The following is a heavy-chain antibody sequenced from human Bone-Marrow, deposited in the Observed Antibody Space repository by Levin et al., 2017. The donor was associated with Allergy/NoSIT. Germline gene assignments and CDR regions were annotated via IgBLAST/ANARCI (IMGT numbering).Heavy chain of an antibody. D-gene: IGHD3-3*01. CDR1: GGSILNTNW. J-gene: IGHJ6*02. CDR2: IYPSGRA. CDR3: AKLFGVVTDEAYYYYGMDA. Sequence: SETLSLTCAVSGGSILNTNWWTWVRQPPGKGLEWIGEIYPSGRATYNPSLKSRVTISLDKSNNHFSLKLTSVTAADTSVYYCAKLFGVVTDEAYYYYGMDAWGQGTTVIVSS. V-gene: IGHV4-4*02.